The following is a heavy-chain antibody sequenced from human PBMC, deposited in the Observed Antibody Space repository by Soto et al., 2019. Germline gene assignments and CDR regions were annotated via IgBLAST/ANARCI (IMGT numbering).Heavy chain of an antibody. V-gene: IGHV4-34*01. Sequence: QVQLQQWGAGPLRPLETLSLTCGVSGGSFSGYYWAWIRQSPGKGLEWIGEINDRGSINYNPSLKSRVSISVDTSKNYYSLNRRSVTAADTAVYDCARESHDILTGPPWVWYFDLWGRGTLVTVSS. D-gene: IGHD3-9*01. J-gene: IGHJ2*01. CDR3: ARESHDILTGPPWVWYFDL. CDR1: GGSFSGYY. CDR2: INDRGSI.